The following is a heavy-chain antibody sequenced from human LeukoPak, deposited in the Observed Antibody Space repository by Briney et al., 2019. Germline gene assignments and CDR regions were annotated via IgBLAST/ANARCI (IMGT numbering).Heavy chain of an antibody. Sequence: SETLSLTCAVYNGSFSGYYWSWIRQPPGKGLEWIGEINHSGSTNYNPSLKSRVTISVDTSKNQFSLKLSSVTAADTAVYYCARRYGSGSFYSNYYYYYYMDVWGKGTTVTISS. D-gene: IGHD3-10*01. V-gene: IGHV4-34*01. J-gene: IGHJ6*03. CDR1: NGSFSGYY. CDR2: INHSGST. CDR3: ARRYGSGSFYSNYYYYYYMDV.